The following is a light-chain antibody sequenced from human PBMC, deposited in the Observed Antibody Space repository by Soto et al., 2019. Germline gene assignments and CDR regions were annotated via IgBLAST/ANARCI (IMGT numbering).Light chain of an antibody. V-gene: IGKV3-15*01. J-gene: IGKJ4*01. CDR3: QQYNNWHHPLT. CDR2: GAY. CDR1: QSDSSN. Sequence: EIVMTQSPATLSVSPGERATLSCRASQSDSSNLAWYQQKPGQAPRLLIYGAYTRATGIPARFSGSGSGTECTLAISSLQSEDSAVYYCQQYNNWHHPLTFGGGNEVEFK.